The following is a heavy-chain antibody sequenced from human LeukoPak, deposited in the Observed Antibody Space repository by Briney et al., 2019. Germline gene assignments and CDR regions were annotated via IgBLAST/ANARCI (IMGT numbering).Heavy chain of an antibody. J-gene: IGHJ4*02. V-gene: IGHV3-64*01. CDR1: GFTFSRYA. CDR3: ARGGSFTMVRGVINTGNEY. Sequence: PGGSLRLSCAASGFTFSRYAMHWVRQAPGKGLEYVSAISSNGGSTYYANSVKGRFTISRDNSKNTLYLQMGSLRAEDMAVYYCARGGSFTMVRGVINTGNEYWGQGTLVTVSS. D-gene: IGHD3-10*01. CDR2: ISSNGGST.